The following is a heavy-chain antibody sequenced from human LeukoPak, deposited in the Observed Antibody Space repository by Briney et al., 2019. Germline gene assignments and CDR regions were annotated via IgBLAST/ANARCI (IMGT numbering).Heavy chain of an antibody. CDR1: ADSISSSSHH. Sequence: SGTLSLTCTVSADSISSSSHHWGWIRQSPGKGLEWIGSVYYGRTTYYNPSLNSRVTISVVTSKNQFSLQLHSVTAADTAVYYCVRHDGRGGATMGALDSWGQGSLVTVSS. J-gene: IGHJ4*02. CDR3: VRHDGRGGATMGALDS. V-gene: IGHV4-39*01. CDR2: VYYGRTT. D-gene: IGHD5-12*01.